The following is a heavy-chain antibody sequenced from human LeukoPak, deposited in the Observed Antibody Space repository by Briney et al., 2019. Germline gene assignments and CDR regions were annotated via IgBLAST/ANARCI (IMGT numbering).Heavy chain of an antibody. J-gene: IGHJ4*02. Sequence: SQTLSLTCALSGDSVSSNSAVWSWIRQSPSRGLEWLGRTYYRSQWYNEYALYVRGRITINSNTSKNQFSLHLNSVTPEDTAIYYCARWVGSAGRFDNWGQGTLVTVSS. D-gene: IGHD1-26*01. V-gene: IGHV6-1*01. CDR2: TYYRSQWYN. CDR3: ARWVGSAGRFDN. CDR1: GDSVSSNSAV.